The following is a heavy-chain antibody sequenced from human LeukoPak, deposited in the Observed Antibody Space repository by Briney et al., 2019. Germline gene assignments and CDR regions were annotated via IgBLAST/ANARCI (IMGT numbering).Heavy chain of an antibody. D-gene: IGHD6-19*01. V-gene: IGHV4-59*01. J-gene: IGHJ3*01. Sequence: SETLSLTCTVSGGSISSYYWSWIRQPPGKGLEWIGYLYYRGSTTYDPSLKSRVTISIDTSKNQFSLKLSSVTAADTAVYYCARDLRVGGSSGWYAFDVWGQGTMVTVSS. CDR2: LYYRGST. CDR3: ARDLRVGGSSGWYAFDV. CDR1: GGSISSYY.